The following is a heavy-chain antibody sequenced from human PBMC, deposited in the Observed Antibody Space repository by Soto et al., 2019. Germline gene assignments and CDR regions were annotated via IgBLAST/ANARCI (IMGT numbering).Heavy chain of an antibody. J-gene: IGHJ4*02. CDR3: ARDRGGSWYLPGYFDY. V-gene: IGHV3-33*01. CDR2: IWYDGSNK. Sequence: QVQLVESGGGVVQPGRSLRLSCAASGFTFSSYGMHWVRQAPGKGLEWVAVIWYDGSNKYYADSVKGRFTISRDNSKNTLYLQMNSLRAEDTAVYYCARDRGGSWYLPGYFDYWGQGTLVTVSS. D-gene: IGHD6-13*01. CDR1: GFTFSSYG.